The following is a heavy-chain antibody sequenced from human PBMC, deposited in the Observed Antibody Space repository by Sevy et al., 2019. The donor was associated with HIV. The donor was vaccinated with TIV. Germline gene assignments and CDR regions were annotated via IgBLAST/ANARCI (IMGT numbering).Heavy chain of an antibody. CDR1: GLTFSSHA. Sequence: GGSLRLSCAASGLTFSSHAMHWVRQAPGKGLEWVAVISYETGNTKYYAGSVKGRFTSSRDNSKNTLYLQMNSLRAEDTAVYYCARDSGYSINYSPGTYWGQGTLVTVSS. CDR2: ISYETGNTK. J-gene: IGHJ4*02. V-gene: IGHV3-30-3*01. CDR3: ARDSGYSINYSPGTY. D-gene: IGHD2-15*01.